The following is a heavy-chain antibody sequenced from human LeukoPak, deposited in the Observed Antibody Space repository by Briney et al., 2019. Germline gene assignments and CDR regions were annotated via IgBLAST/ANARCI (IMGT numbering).Heavy chain of an antibody. CDR3: ARDRSRGSGQFDP. CDR2: INPNTGGT. J-gene: IGHJ5*02. D-gene: IGHD3-10*01. CDR1: GYTFTAFY. V-gene: IGHV1-2*02. Sequence: ASVKVSCKASGYTFTAFYIHWVRQAPGQGLEWTAWINPNTGGTNYAQVFQGRVTLTRDTSISTVYMEVTRLKFDDTAIYYCARDRSRGSGQFDPWGQGTLVTVSS.